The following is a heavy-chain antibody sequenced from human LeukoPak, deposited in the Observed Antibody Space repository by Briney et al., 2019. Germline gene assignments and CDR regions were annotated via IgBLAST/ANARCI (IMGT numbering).Heavy chain of an antibody. V-gene: IGHV3-7*05. D-gene: IGHD4-17*01. CDR2: IKQDGSEK. CDR1: GFTFSSYE. CDR3: ARVGYGDYDIDY. Sequence: PGGSLRLSCAASGFTFSSYEMNWVRQAPGKGLEWVANIKQDGSEKYYVDSVKGRFTISRDNAKNSLYLQMNSLRAEDTAVYYCARVGYGDYDIDYWGQGTLVTVSS. J-gene: IGHJ4*02.